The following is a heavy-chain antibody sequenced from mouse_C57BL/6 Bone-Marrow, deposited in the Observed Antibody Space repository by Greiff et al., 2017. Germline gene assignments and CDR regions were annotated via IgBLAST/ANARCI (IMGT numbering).Heavy chain of an antibody. CDR3: AITTVVATDAMDY. J-gene: IGHJ4*01. D-gene: IGHD1-1*01. V-gene: IGHV5-17*01. Sequence: EVQLVESGGGLVKPGGSLKLSCAASGFTFSDYGMHWVRQAPEKGLEWVAYISSGSSTIYYAATVKGRFTISRDNAKNTLFLQMTSRRSEDTAMYYCAITTVVATDAMDYWGQGTSVTVSS. CDR1: GFTFSDYG. CDR2: ISSGSSTI.